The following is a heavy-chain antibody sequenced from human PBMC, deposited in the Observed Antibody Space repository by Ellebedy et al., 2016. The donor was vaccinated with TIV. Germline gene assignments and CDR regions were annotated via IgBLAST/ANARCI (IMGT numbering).Heavy chain of an antibody. CDR2: ITSSSSSV. Sequence: GGSLRLXXAASGFGFNLYSMNWVCQAPDKGLEWVSTITSSSSSVFYADSVKGRFTISRDNFKNTLYLQMNSLRAEDTAVYYCSKWLVRNYYFDYWGQGTLVTVSS. CDR1: GFGFNLYS. J-gene: IGHJ4*02. V-gene: IGHV3-21*04. D-gene: IGHD6-19*01. CDR3: SKWLVRNYYFDY.